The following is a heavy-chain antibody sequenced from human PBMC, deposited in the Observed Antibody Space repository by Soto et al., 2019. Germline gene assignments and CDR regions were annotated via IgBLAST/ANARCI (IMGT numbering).Heavy chain of an antibody. V-gene: IGHV4-4*02. CDR2: IYHSGST. CDR1: GGSISHINW. D-gene: IGHD6-13*01. J-gene: IGHJ5*02. CDR3: ARDLTGIAAAVHP. Sequence: PFETLSLPCPVSGGSISHINWGRWVPQPTGKGLEWIGEIYHSGSTNYNPSLKSRVTISVDKSKNQFSLKLSSVTAADTAVYYCARDLTGIAAAVHPWGQGTLVTVSS.